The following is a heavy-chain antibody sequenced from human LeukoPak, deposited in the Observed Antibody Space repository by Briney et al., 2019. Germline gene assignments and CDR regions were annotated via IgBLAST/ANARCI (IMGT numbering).Heavy chain of an antibody. Sequence: ASVKVSCKASGYTFTSYYMHWVRQAPGQGLEWMGIINPSGGSTSYAQKFQGRVTMTRDTSTSTVYMELSSLRSEDTAVYYCARDPRDPITMVRGAPLDYWGQGTLVTVSS. CDR1: GYTFTSYY. V-gene: IGHV1-46*01. D-gene: IGHD3-10*01. CDR3: ARDPRDPITMVRGAPLDY. J-gene: IGHJ4*02. CDR2: INPSGGST.